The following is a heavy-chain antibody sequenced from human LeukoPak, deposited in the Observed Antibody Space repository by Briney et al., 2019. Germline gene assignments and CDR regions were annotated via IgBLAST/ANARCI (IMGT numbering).Heavy chain of an antibody. J-gene: IGHJ4*02. CDR3: AGDFDY. CDR2: IRFDGSNE. Sequence: GGSLRLSCAASGFTVSPYGMHWVRQAPGKGLEWVTFIRFDGSNEYYTDSVKGRFTISRDNSKNTLYLQMNSLRPEDTAVDYCAGDFDYWGQGTLVTVSS. CDR1: GFTVSPYG. V-gene: IGHV3-30*02.